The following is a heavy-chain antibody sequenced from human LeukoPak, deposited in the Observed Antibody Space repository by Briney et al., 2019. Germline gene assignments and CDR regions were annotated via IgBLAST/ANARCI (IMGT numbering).Heavy chain of an antibody. CDR1: GGSISSYY. J-gene: IGHJ3*02. Sequence: PSETLSLTCTVSGGSISSYYWSWIRQPPGKGLEWIGYIYYSGSTNYNPSLKSRVTISVDTSKNQFSLKLSSVTAADTAVYYCARDAFRAAAEFPSAFDIWGQGTMVTVSS. V-gene: IGHV4-59*12. D-gene: IGHD6-13*01. CDR2: IYYSGST. CDR3: ARDAFRAAAEFPSAFDI.